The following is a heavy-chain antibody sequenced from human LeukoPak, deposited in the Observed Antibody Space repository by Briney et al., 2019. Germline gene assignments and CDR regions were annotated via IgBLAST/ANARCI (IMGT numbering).Heavy chain of an antibody. CDR3: AKGRSGIYYYGMDV. V-gene: IGHV3-30*02. D-gene: IGHD3-10*01. J-gene: IGHJ6*02. Sequence: GGSLRLSCAASGFTFTSYGMHWVRQAPGKGLDWVALIWDDGNNKYYADCVKGRFTISRDNSTNTLYLQMNSMRAEDTAVYYCAKGRSGIYYYGMDVWGQGTTVTVSS. CDR1: GFTFTSYG. CDR2: IWDDGNNK.